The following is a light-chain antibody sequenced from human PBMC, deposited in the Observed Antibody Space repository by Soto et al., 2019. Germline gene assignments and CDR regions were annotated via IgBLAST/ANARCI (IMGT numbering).Light chain of an antibody. V-gene: IGKV3-20*01. CDR2: GTS. J-gene: IGKJ1*01. CDR1: QSVTSSS. Sequence: EIVLTQSPGTLSLSPGERATLSCRASQSVTSSSLAWYQQKSGQAPRLLIYGTSYRATVIPDRFSGSGSGTEFTLTISRLEPEDFAVYYCHQFGSSPPRTFGQGTKEEIK. CDR3: HQFGSSPPRT.